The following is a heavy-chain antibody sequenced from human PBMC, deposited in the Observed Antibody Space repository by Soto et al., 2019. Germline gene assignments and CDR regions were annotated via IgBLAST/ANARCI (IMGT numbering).Heavy chain of an antibody. CDR2: IYHSGST. CDR3: ARVPGP. V-gene: IGHV4-30-2*01. J-gene: IGHJ5*02. Sequence: SETLSLTCAASGPSISSGGYSWSWIRQPPGTGLEWIGYIYHSGSTYYNPSLKSRVTRSVDRSKNQFSLKLSSVTAADTAVYYCARVPGPWGQGTLVTVSS. CDR1: GPSISSGGYS.